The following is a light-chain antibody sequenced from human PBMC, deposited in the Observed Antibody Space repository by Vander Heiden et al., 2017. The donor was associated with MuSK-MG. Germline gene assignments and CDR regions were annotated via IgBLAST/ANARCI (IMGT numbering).Light chain of an antibody. J-gene: IGLJ2*01. Sequence: SYELTQPPSAAVSPGQTASITCSGDELGDKYVCWYQQKPGQSPVLVIYQDDKRPSGIPERFSGSTSGNTATLTISGTRAMDEADYSCQAWDSSTVLFGGGTKLTVL. CDR2: QDD. CDR1: ELGDKY. V-gene: IGLV3-1*01. CDR3: QAWDSSTVL.